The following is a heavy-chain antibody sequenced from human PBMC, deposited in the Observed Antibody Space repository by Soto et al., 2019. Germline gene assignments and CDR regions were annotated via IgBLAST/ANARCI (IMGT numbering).Heavy chain of an antibody. CDR3: ARADLHHVRGSYRPPASYYGMDV. CDR1: GFDFINYD. J-gene: IGHJ6*02. CDR2: IGPAGDT. V-gene: IGHV3-13*01. Sequence: EVHLVESGGGVVQPGGSLRLSCAASGFDFINYDMHWVRQAAGRPLEWVSGIGPAGDTHYQGSVRGRFTISRENAKNSLYLQMSSLRAGDTAVYYCARADLHHVRGSYRPPASYYGMDVWGQGTTVTVSS. D-gene: IGHD3-16*02.